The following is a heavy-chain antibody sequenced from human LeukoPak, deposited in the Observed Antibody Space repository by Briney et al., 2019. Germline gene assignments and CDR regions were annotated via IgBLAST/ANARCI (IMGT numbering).Heavy chain of an antibody. CDR2: IRQDGSEQ. J-gene: IGHJ6*03. V-gene: IGHV3-7*01. Sequence: PGGSLRLSCAASGFTFSTYWMSWVRQAPGKGLEWVANIRQDGSEQYYVDSVKGRFTISRDNAKHSLFLQMNSLRAEDTAVYYSARVAVIYYYYMEVWGKGTTVTVSS. CDR3: ARVAVIYYYYMEV. CDR1: GFTFSTYW. D-gene: IGHD2/OR15-2a*01.